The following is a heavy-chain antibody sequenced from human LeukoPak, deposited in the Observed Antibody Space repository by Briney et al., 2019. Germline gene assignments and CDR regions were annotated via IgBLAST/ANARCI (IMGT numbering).Heavy chain of an antibody. Sequence: PGGSLRLSCAASGFTFSSYSMNWVRQAPGKGLEWVSYISSSSSTIYYVDSVKGRFTISRDNAKNSLYLQMNSLRAEDTAVYYCARDTYSSSWYPFDYWGQGTLVTVSS. J-gene: IGHJ4*02. CDR3: ARDTYSSSWYPFDY. CDR1: GFTFSSYS. D-gene: IGHD6-13*01. CDR2: ISSSSSTI. V-gene: IGHV3-48*01.